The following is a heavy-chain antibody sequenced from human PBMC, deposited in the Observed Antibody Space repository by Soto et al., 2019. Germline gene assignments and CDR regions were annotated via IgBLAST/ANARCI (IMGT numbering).Heavy chain of an antibody. D-gene: IGHD1-26*01. CDR2: IYHSGST. V-gene: IGHV4-4*02. CDR1: DGYISSSNW. CDR3: ASEVGATTLSSNY. J-gene: IGHJ4*02. Sequence: TLSHTCTVSDGYISSSNWWRWVSQPPGKGLEWIGEIYHSGSTNYNPSLKSRVTISVDKSKNQFSLKLSSVTAADTAVYYCASEVGATTLSSNYWGQGTLVTSPQ.